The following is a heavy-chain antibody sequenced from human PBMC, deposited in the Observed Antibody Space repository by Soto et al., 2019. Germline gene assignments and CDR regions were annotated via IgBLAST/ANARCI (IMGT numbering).Heavy chain of an antibody. Sequence: TGRLLRLSCSASGLTVSNYAMHWVRQDPRKGLEYVSAISSNGGSTYYANSVKGRFTISRDNSKNTLYLQMGSLRAEDMAVYYCARDHGYYYGSGSYVDWGQGTLVTVFS. D-gene: IGHD3-10*01. J-gene: IGHJ4*02. CDR2: ISSNGGST. CDR1: GLTVSNYA. V-gene: IGHV3-64*01. CDR3: ARDHGYYYGSGSYVD.